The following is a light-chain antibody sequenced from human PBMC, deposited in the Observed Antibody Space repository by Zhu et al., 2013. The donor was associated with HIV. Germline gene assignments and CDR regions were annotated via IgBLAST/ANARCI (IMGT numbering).Light chain of an antibody. J-gene: IGLJ3*02. CDR2: DNN. CDR1: SSNIGNNY. V-gene: IGLV1-51*01. CDR3: GTWDSSLSEWV. Sequence: QSVLTQPPSVSAAPGQKVTISCSGSSSNIGNNYVSWYQQLPGTAPKLLIYDNNKRPSGIPDRFSGSKSGTSATLGITGLQTGDEADYYCGTWDSSLSEWVFGGGTKLTVL.